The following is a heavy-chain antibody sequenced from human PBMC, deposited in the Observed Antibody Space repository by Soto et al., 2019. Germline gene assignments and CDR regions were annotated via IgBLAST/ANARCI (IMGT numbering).Heavy chain of an antibody. CDR3: ARTITMVRGPLAP. D-gene: IGHD3-10*01. CDR2: INHSGST. Sequence: SETLSLTCAVYGGSFSGYYWSWIRQPPGKGLEWIGEINHSGSTNYNPSLKSRVTISVDTSKNQFSLKLSSVTAADTAVYYCARTITMVRGPLAPWGQGTLVTVSS. J-gene: IGHJ5*02. CDR1: GGSFSGYY. V-gene: IGHV4-34*01.